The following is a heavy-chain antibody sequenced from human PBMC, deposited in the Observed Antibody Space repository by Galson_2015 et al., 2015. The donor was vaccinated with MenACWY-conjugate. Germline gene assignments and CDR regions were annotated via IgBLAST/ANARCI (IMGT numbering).Heavy chain of an antibody. CDR3: ARTTLTGTVDY. D-gene: IGHD1-20*01. CDR2: IYPGDSDT. J-gene: IGHJ4*02. V-gene: IGHV5-51*01. Sequence: QSGAEVKKPGESLKISCKGSGYSFTTYWIAWVRQMPGKGLERMGIIYPGDSDTRYRPSFQGQVTISADKSISTVYLQWNSLKASDTAMYYCARTTLTGTVDYWGQGTLVTVSS. CDR1: GYSFTTYW.